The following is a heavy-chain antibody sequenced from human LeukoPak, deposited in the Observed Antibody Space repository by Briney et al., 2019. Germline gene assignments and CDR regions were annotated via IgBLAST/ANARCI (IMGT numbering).Heavy chain of an antibody. CDR3: ATTLPYYYDSSGYPLGY. CDR2: MNPNSGNT. CDR1: GYTFTSYD. V-gene: IGHV1-8*03. Sequence: ASVKVSCKASGYTFTSYDINWVRQVTGQGLEWMGWMNPNSGNTGYAQKFQGRVTITRNTSISTAYMELSSLRSEDTAVYYCATTLPYYYDSSGYPLGYWGQGTLVTVSS. D-gene: IGHD3-22*01. J-gene: IGHJ4*02.